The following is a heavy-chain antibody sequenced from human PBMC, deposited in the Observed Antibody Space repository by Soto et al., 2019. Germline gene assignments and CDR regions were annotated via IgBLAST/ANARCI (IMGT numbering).Heavy chain of an antibody. CDR3: ATLGDHYDSSGNVDY. J-gene: IGHJ4*02. D-gene: IGHD3-22*01. CDR1: GFTFSSYG. V-gene: IGHV3-30*03. Sequence: QVQLVESGGGVVQPGRSLRLSCAASGFTFSSYGMHWVRQAPGKGLEWVAVISYDGSNKYYADSVKGRFTISRDNSKNTLYLQMNSLRAEDTAVYYCATLGDHYDSSGNVDYWGQGTLVAVSS. CDR2: ISYDGSNK.